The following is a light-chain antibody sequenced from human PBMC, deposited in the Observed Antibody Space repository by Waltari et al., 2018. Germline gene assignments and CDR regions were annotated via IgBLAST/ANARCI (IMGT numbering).Light chain of an antibody. J-gene: IGKJ4*01. CDR2: DAS. V-gene: IGKV1-33*01. CDR1: QDINNY. CDR3: QQYEDLPFT. Sequence: DIQMTQSPSSLSASVGDRVTITCQASQDINNYLNWYQQKPGKAPKLLIYDASNLETGVTSRFSGSGSGTYFTFTISSLQPEDIATFYCQQYEDLPFTFGGGTK.